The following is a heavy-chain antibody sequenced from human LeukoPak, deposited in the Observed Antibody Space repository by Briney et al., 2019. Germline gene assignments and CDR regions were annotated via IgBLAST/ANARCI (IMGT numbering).Heavy chain of an antibody. J-gene: IGHJ4*02. D-gene: IGHD6-13*01. CDR1: GGSISSYY. CDR2: IYSSGST. Sequence: PSETLSLTCSVSGGSISSYYWSWIRQPAGKGLEWIGRIYSSGSTNYNPSLKSRVTMSVDTSKNQFSLKLSSVTAADTAVYYCARKGISSISAAFDYWGQGTLVTVSS. CDR3: ARKGISSISAAFDY. V-gene: IGHV4-4*07.